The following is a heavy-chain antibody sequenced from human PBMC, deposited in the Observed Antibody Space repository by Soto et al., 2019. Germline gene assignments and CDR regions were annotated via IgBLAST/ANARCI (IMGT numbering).Heavy chain of an antibody. V-gene: IGHV1-69*08. CDR1: GGTFSSYT. Sequence: QVQLVQSGAEVKKPGSSVKVSCKASGGTFSSYTISWVRQAPGQGLEWMGRIIPILGIANYAQKFQGRVTITADKSTSTAYMELSSLRSEDTAVYYCAIDDSSGYTYYHWGQGTLVTVSS. CDR3: AIDDSSGYTYYH. J-gene: IGHJ5*02. D-gene: IGHD3-22*01. CDR2: IIPILGIA.